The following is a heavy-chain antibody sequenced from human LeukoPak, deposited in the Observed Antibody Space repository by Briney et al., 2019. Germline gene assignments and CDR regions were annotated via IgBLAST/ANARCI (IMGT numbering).Heavy chain of an antibody. V-gene: IGHV3-23*01. D-gene: IGHD6-13*01. Sequence: PGGSLRLSCAASGFTFSSYAMSWGRQAPGKGLGWVSAISGSGGSTYYADSVKGRFTISRDNSKNSLYLQMNSLRAEDTAVYYCARSDSSSWYRGAGYDAFDIWGQGTMVTVSS. J-gene: IGHJ3*02. CDR3: ARSDSSSWYRGAGYDAFDI. CDR2: ISGSGGST. CDR1: GFTFSSYA.